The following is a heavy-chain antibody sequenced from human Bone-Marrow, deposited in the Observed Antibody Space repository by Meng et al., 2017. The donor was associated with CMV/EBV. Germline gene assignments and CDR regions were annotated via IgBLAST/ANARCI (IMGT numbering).Heavy chain of an antibody. Sequence: ASVKVSCKTSGYTFTDYYIHWVRQAPGQGLEWMGWTNPKSGSTDFALRFQGRLTMTRETSISTAYMELSRLRSDDTAVYYCASFYGFGYYYYGMDVWGQGTTVTVSS. CDR2: TNPKSGST. V-gene: IGHV1-2*02. J-gene: IGHJ6*02. CDR1: GYTFTDYY. CDR3: ASFYGFGYYYYGMDV. D-gene: IGHD3-16*01.